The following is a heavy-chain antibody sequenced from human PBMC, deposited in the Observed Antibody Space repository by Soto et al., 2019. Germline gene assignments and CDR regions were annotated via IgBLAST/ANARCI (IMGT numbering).Heavy chain of an antibody. D-gene: IGHD6-13*01. CDR2: ISPIFGTA. V-gene: IGHV1-69*01. CDR1: GGTFSSYA. Sequence: QVQLVQSGAEVRKPGSSVKVSCKASGGTFSSYAISWVRQAPGQGLEWMGGISPIFGTANYAQKFQGRVTITADESTSTAYIELNSPRPEHTAVYYCAPNPHTTTLVKMAAARPHTHFNWFDPWGQGTPVTVSS. J-gene: IGHJ5*02. CDR3: APNPHTTTLVKMAAARPHTHFNWFDP.